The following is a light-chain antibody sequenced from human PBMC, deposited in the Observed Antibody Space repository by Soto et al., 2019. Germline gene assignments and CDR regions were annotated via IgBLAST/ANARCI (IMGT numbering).Light chain of an antibody. CDR1: QSVSSS. CDR2: GTS. CDR3: QQYGSSPPT. J-gene: IGKJ2*01. Sequence: EIVLTQSPGTLSLSPGERATLSCRASQSVSSSLAWYQQKPGQAPRLLISGTSSRATDIPDRFSGSGSGTDFTLTINRLEPEDLAVYYCQQYGSSPPTFGRGTKLEIK. V-gene: IGKV3-20*01.